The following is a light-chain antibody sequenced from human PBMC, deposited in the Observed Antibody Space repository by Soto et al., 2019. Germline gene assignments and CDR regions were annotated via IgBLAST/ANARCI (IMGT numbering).Light chain of an antibody. CDR1: QSISSN. CDR3: QHYNNWPPYT. V-gene: IGKV3-15*01. J-gene: IGKJ2*01. CDR2: GAS. Sequence: EIVMTQSPATLSVSPGGRVTVSCRAIQSISSNLAWYQHKPGQAPRLLIYGASTRATGIPDRFSGSGSGAEFTLTISNLQSEDFAVYYCQHYNNWPPYTFGQGTKVDIK.